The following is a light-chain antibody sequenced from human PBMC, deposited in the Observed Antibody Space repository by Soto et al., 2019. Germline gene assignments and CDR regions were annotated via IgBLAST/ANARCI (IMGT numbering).Light chain of an antibody. V-gene: IGKV3D-20*01. Sequence: EIVLTQSPATLSLSPGERATLSCGASQSVSSSYLAWYQQKPGLAPRLLIYDASSRATGIPDRFSGSGSGTDFTLTISRLEPADFAVYYCQQYGSSPPETFGGGTKVEIK. J-gene: IGKJ4*02. CDR1: QSVSSSY. CDR2: DAS. CDR3: QQYGSSPPET.